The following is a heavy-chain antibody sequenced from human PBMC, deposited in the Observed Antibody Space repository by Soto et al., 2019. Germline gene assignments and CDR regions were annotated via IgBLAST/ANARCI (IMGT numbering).Heavy chain of an antibody. CDR2: ISSSSSTI. V-gene: IGHV3-48*01. J-gene: IGHJ6*02. Sequence: EVQLVESGGGLVQPGGSLRLSCAASGFTFSSYSMNWVRQAPGKGLEWVSYISSSSSTIYYADSVKGRFTISRDNAKNSLYLQMNSLRGEDTAVYYCARDQWLRFSHDYYYYYGMDVWGQGTTVTVSS. D-gene: IGHD5-12*01. CDR1: GFTFSSYS. CDR3: ARDQWLRFSHDYYYYYGMDV.